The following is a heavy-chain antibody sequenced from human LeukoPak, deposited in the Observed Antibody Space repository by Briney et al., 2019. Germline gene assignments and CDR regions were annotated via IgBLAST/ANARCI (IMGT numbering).Heavy chain of an antibody. CDR1: GFTFSDYY. J-gene: IGHJ4*02. CDR3: ARAPGRAGFDY. D-gene: IGHD5-24*01. Sequence: GSLRLSCAASGFTFSDYYMGWIRQAPGQGLEWVSYISTSVTIIYYADSVKGRFTISRDNAKNTLYLQMNSLRAEDTAVYYCARAPGRAGFDYWGQGTLVTVSS. CDR2: ISTSVTII. V-gene: IGHV3-11*04.